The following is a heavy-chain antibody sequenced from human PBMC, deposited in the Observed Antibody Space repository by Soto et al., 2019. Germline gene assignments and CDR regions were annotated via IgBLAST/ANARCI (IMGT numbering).Heavy chain of an antibody. J-gene: IGHJ4*02. CDR3: AREGDASGWFAY. V-gene: IGHV1-2*02. Sequence: QVQLVQSGAEVKKPGASVKVSCKASGFSLSDYYLHWVRLAPGQGPEWMGWINPNSGGTKFGANFPVRITLTRDTSISTASMELSGLTSDATAIYYCAREGDASGWFAYWGQGTQVTVSP. D-gene: IGHD6-25*01. CDR1: GFSLSDYY. CDR2: INPNSGGT.